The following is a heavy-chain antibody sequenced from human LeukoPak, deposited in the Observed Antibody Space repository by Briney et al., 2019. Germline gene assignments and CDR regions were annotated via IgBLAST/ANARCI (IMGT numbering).Heavy chain of an antibody. D-gene: IGHD6-13*01. CDR1: GFTFSSYW. V-gene: IGHV3-7*03. J-gene: IGHJ6*02. CDR3: AREGVERQYSSSWYVKGYYYGMDV. Sequence: PGGSLRLSCAASGFTFSSYWMNWARQAPGKGLEWVASINHNGNVNYYVDSVKGRFTISRDNAKNSLYLQMNSLRAEDTAVYYCAREGVERQYSSSWYVKGYYYGMDVWGQGTTVTVSS. CDR2: INHNGNVN.